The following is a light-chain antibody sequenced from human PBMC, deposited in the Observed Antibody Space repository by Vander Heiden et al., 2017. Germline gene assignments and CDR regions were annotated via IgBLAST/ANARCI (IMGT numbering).Light chain of an antibody. J-gene: IGKJ1*01. Sequence: PSSLSASVGDRVTITCRTSQTIYNYLNWFQQRPGQAPNLLIFGTSSLQSGVPSRFIGGRSGTVFTLTISSLEPEDFATYYCQQSDSPLWSFGQGTKVEMK. CDR1: QTIYNY. CDR2: GTS. V-gene: IGKV1-39*01. CDR3: QQSDSPLWS.